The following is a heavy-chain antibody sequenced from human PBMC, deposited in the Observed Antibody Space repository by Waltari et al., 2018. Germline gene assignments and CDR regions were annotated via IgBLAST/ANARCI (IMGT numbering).Heavy chain of an antibody. V-gene: IGHV1-2*06. CDR3: ARGLFLEWNNWYFDL. J-gene: IGHJ2*01. CDR2: INPNSGGT. D-gene: IGHD3-3*01. CDR1: GYTFTGYY. Sequence: QVQLVQSGAEVKKPGASVKVSCKASGYTFTGYYMHWVLQAPGQGLEWMGRINPNSGGTNYAQKFQGRVTMTRDTSISTAYMELSRLRSDDTAVYYCARGLFLEWNNWYFDLWGRGTLVTVSS.